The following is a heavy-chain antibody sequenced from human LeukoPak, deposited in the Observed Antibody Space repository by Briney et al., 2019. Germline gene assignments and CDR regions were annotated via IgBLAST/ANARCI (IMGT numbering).Heavy chain of an antibody. CDR2: IYPGDSDT. CDR1: GYSFVSYW. V-gene: IGHV5-51*01. Sequence: GESLKISCKGSGYSFVSYWIAWVRQMPGKGLEWMGIIYPGDSDTRYSPSFQGQVTISADKSIKTAYLQWNSLKASDTAMYYCAKGDGYNAFDSWGQGTLVTVSS. D-gene: IGHD5-24*01. J-gene: IGHJ4*02. CDR3: AKGDGYNAFDS.